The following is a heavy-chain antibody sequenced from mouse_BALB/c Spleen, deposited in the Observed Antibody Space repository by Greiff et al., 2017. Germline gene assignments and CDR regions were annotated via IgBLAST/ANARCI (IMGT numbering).Heavy chain of an antibody. CDR2: IDPSDSET. J-gene: IGHJ2*01. CDR3: ARWTTVVATYFDY. D-gene: IGHD1-1*01. V-gene: IGHV1S127*01. Sequence: VQLQQSGPQLVRPGASVKISCKASGYSFTSYWMHWVKQRPGQGLEWIGMIDPSDSETRLNQKFKDKATLTVDKSSSTAYMQLSSPTSEDSAVYYCARWTTVVATYFDYWGQGTTLTVSS. CDR1: GYSFTSYW.